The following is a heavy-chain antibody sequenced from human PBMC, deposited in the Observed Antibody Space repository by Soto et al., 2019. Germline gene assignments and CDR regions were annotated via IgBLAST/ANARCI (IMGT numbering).Heavy chain of an antibody. J-gene: IGHJ6*03. CDR1: GYTFSSYA. CDR2: MIPIIGTT. D-gene: IGHD6-19*01. CDR3: ARGKDSNGYLYYYYYMDV. V-gene: IGHV1-8*03. Sequence: ASPVKVSCKASGYTFSSYAISRVLQAPGQGLEWMGWMIPIIGTTSYAQKFQGRVTITRNTSISTAYMELSSLRSEDTAVYYCARGKDSNGYLYYYYYMDVWGKGTTVTVSS.